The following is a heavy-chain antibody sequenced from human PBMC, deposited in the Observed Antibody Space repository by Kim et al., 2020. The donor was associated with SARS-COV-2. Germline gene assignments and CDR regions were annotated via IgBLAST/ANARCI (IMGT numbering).Heavy chain of an antibody. CDR2: ISYDGNNK. J-gene: IGHJ4*02. V-gene: IGHV3-30*18. D-gene: IGHD1-26*01. CDR3: AKDWGSYWNYFDY. CDR1: GFTFSSYG. Sequence: GGSLRLSCAASGFTFSSYGMHWVRQAPGKGLEWVAVISYDGNNKYYADSVKGRFTISRDNSKNTLYLQMNSLRAEDTAVYYCAKDWGSYWNYFDYWGQGTLVTVSS.